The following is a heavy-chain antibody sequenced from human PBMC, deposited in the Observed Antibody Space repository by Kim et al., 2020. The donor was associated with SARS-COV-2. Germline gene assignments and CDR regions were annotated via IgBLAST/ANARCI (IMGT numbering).Heavy chain of an antibody. D-gene: IGHD3-3*01. CDR2: INHSGST. CDR1: GGSFSGYY. CDR3: ARSGRLWSGYYRSWFDP. Sequence: SETLSLTCAVYGGSFSGYYWSWIRQPPGKGLEWIGEINHSGSTNYNPSLKSRVTISVDTSKNQFSLKLSSVTAADTAVYYCARSGRLWSGYYRSWFDPWGQGTLVTVSS. J-gene: IGHJ5*02. V-gene: IGHV4-34*01.